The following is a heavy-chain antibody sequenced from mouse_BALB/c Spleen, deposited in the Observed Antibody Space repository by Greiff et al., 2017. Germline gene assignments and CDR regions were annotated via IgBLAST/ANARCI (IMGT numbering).Heavy chain of an antibody. D-gene: IGHD2-4*01. CDR1: GFNIKDTY. J-gene: IGHJ4*01. Sequence: VQLKESGAELVKPGASVKLSCTASGFNIKDTYLHWVKQRPEQGLEWIGRIDPANGNTKYDPKFQGKATITADKSSNTAYLQLSSRTSEDTAVYYCARRYYDYDNAMDYWGQGTSVTGSA. V-gene: IGHV14-3*02. CDR2: IDPANGNT. CDR3: ARRYYDYDNAMDY.